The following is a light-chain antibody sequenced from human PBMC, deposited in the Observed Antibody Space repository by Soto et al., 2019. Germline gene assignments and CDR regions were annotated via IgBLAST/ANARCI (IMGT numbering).Light chain of an antibody. CDR2: AAY. CDR3: KKYNSASRT. V-gene: IGKV1-39*01. J-gene: IGKJ1*01. CDR1: QSISKY. Sequence: DIRMTQSPSSLSASVGDRVTITCRASQSISKYLNWYQHKAGKVPTLLIYAAYSLQSGVQSRFGGSGSGTEYTLTIRSLQPEDVATYYCKKYNSASRTFGQGTKVDIK.